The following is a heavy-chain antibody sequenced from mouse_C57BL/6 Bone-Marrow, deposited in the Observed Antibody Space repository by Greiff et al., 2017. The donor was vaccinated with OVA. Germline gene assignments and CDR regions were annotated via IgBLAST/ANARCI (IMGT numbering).Heavy chain of an antibody. D-gene: IGHD1-1*02. CDR2: IYPIDGST. CDR3: ARWWPLYYFDY. V-gene: IGHV1-85*01. CDR1: GYTFTSYD. J-gene: IGHJ2*01. Sequence: VKLVESGPELVKPGASVKLSCKASGYTFTSYDINCVKQRPGQGLEWIGWIYPIDGSTKYNAKFKGKATLTVDTSSSTAYMELHSLTSEDSAVYFCARWWPLYYFDYWGQGTTLTVSS.